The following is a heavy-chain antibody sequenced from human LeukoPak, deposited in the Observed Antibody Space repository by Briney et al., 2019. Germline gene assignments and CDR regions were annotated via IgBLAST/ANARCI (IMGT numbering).Heavy chain of an antibody. CDR2: MNPNSGNT. CDR1: GYTFTSYD. Sequence: ASVKVSCKASGYTFTSYDINWVRQATGQGLEWMGWMNPNSGNTGYAQKFQGRVTMTRNTSISTAYMELSSLRSEDTAVYYCARGGTPYYDFWSGGDYWGQGTLVTVSS. CDR3: ARGGTPYYDFWSGGDY. J-gene: IGHJ4*02. D-gene: IGHD3-3*01. V-gene: IGHV1-8*01.